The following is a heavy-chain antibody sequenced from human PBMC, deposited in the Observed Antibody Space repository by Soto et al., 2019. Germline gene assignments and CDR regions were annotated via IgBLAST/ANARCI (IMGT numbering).Heavy chain of an antibody. CDR2: ISGSGGST. V-gene: IGHV3-23*01. J-gene: IGHJ1*01. D-gene: IGHD6-19*01. CDR1: GFTFSSYA. Sequence: EVQLLESGGGLVQPGGSLRLSCAASGFTFSSYAMSWVRQAPGKGLEWVSAISGSGGSTYYADSVKGRFTIPRDNAKNTLFLQMNSLRAEDTAVYYCAKKVAGAQPFQHWGQGTLVTVSS. CDR3: AKKVAGAQPFQH.